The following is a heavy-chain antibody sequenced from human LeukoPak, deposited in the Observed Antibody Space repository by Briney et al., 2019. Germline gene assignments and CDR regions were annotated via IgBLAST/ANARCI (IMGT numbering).Heavy chain of an antibody. D-gene: IGHD3-10*01. J-gene: IGHJ4*02. V-gene: IGHV3-48*01. CDR2: ISGRSSTK. Sequence: GGSLRLSCAASGFTSSSYSMNWVRQALGKGLEWVSYISGRSSTKYYADSVKGRFTISRDNAENSLYLQVNSLRVEDTAVYYCARVRLDSGTYSLYYWGQGTLVTVSS. CDR1: GFTSSSYS. CDR3: ARVRLDSGTYSLYY.